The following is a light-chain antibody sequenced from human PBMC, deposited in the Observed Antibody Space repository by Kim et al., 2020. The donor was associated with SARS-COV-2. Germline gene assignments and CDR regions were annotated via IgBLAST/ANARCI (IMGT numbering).Light chain of an antibody. Sequence: VTISCTGSSSNIGAGYDGHWYQQLPGTATKLLFYGNSTRPSGVPDRFSGSKSGTSASLAITGLQAEDEADYYCQSYDSSLSGSRVFGGGTKLTVL. V-gene: IGLV1-40*01. CDR1: SSNIGAGYD. CDR2: GNS. J-gene: IGLJ2*01. CDR3: QSYDSSLSGSRV.